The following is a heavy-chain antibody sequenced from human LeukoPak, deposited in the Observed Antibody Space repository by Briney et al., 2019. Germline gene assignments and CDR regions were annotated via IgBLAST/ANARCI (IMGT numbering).Heavy chain of an antibody. Sequence: ASVKVSCKASGGTFSSYAISWVRQAPGQGLEWMGGIIPIFGTANYAQKFQGRVTITTDESTSTAYMELRSLRSDDTAVYYCAQSWGSTGYFDLWGRGTLVTVSS. V-gene: IGHV1-69*05. CDR3: AQSWGSTGYFDL. D-gene: IGHD3-16*01. J-gene: IGHJ2*01. CDR1: GGTFSSYA. CDR2: IIPIFGTA.